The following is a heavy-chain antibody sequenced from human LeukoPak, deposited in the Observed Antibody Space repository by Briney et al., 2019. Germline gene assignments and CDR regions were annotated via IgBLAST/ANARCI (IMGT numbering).Heavy chain of an antibody. CDR1: GFTFSSYW. J-gene: IGHJ4*02. CDR3: AKASAHSSGWFPPFDY. V-gene: IGHV3-7*03. D-gene: IGHD6-19*01. CDR2: IKQDGSEK. Sequence: HGGSLRLSCAASGFTFSSYWMSWVRQAPGKGLEWVANIKQDGSEKYYVDSVKGRFTISRDNAKNSLYLQMNSLRAEDTAVYYCAKASAHSSGWFPPFDYWGQGTLVTVSS.